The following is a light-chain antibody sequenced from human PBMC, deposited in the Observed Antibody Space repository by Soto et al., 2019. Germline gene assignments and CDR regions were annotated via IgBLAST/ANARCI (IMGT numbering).Light chain of an antibody. CDR1: QTVCSY. CDR3: QQRSNWPPLT. Sequence: EIVFTQSPATPSLSPGERATLSSRASQTVCSYLAWYQQKPGQAPRLLIYDASHRATGIPARFSVSGSGTDFTLTTSSLEPEDFAVYYCQQRSNWPPLTFGGGTKVEIK. J-gene: IGKJ4*01. V-gene: IGKV3-11*01. CDR2: DAS.